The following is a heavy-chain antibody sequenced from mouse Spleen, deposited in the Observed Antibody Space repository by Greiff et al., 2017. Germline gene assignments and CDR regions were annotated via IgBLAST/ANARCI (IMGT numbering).Heavy chain of an antibody. D-gene: IGHD2-3*01. CDR1: GYTFTDYY. V-gene: IGHV1-26*01. Sequence: EVQLQQSGPELVKPGASVKISCKASGYTFTDYYMNWVKQSHGKSLEWIGDINPNNGGTSYNQKFKGKATLTVDKSSSTAYMELRSLTSEDSAVYYCARSPYDGYYGKMYFDVWGAGTTVTVSS. J-gene: IGHJ1*01. CDR2: INPNNGGT. CDR3: ARSPYDGYYGKMYFDV.